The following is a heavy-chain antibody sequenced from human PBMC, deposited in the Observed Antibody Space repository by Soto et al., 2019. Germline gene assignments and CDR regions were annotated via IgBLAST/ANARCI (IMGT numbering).Heavy chain of an antibody. V-gene: IGHV3-9*01. CDR1: GFTFDDYA. CDR2: ISWNSGSI. D-gene: IGHD3-10*01. J-gene: IGHJ4*02. Sequence: PGGSLRLSCAASGFTFDDYAMHWVRQAPGKGLEWVSGISWNSGSIGYADSVKGRFTISRDNAKNSLYLQMNSLRAEDTALYYCAKAAMVRGAMELDFDYWGQGTLVTVSS. CDR3: AKAAMVRGAMELDFDY.